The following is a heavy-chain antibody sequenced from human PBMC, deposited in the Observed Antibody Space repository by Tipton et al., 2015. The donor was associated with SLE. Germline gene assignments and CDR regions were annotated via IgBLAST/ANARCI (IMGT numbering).Heavy chain of an antibody. CDR3: ARGGGSYYDY. V-gene: IGHV4-4*07. D-gene: IGHD1-26*01. Sequence: TLSLTCTVSGGSIRGYYWSWIRRPDGKGLEWIGRVYSSGSTIYNPSIKSRITLSLDTSKNQFSLRVNSATAADTAVYYCARGGGSYYDYWGQGTLVTVSS. CDR1: GGSIRGYY. J-gene: IGHJ4*02. CDR2: VYSSGST.